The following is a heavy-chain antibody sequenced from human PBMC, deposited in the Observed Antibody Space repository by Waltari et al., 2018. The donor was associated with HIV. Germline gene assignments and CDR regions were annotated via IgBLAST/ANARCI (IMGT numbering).Heavy chain of an antibody. CDR1: GFTVSHYG. J-gene: IGHJ6*02. V-gene: IGHV3-23*01. CDR2: ISGSGGNT. D-gene: IGHD6-13*01. Sequence: EVQLLESGGGLVQTGGSLRLSCRASGFTVSHYGSNWVRQAPGKGLGWVSAISGSGGNTYYADSLKGRFTISRDNSKNTLYLQMNSLRAEDTAVYFCVKEHQYSHTWYSYYGMDVWGQGTTVTVSS. CDR3: VKEHQYSHTWYSYYGMDV.